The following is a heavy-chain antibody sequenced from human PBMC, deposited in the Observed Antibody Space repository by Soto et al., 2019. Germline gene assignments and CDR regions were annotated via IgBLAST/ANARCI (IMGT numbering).Heavy chain of an antibody. J-gene: IGHJ6*02. CDR3: ARGRGCSGGSCYHPAYYYYGMDV. D-gene: IGHD2-15*01. Sequence: SETLSLTCAVYGGSFCGYYWSWISQPPGKGLEWIGEINHSGSTNYNPSLKSRVTISVDTSKNQFSLKLSSVTAADTAVYYCARGRGCSGGSCYHPAYYYYGMDVWGQGTTVTVSS. CDR2: INHSGST. CDR1: GGSFCGYY. V-gene: IGHV4-34*01.